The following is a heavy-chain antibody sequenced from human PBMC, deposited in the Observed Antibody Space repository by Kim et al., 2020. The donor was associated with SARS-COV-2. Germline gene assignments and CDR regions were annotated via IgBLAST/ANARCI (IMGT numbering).Heavy chain of an antibody. J-gene: IGHJ6*02. D-gene: IGHD2-21*01. Sequence: GGSLRLSCAVSGFTSNTYAMSWVRQAPGKELEWVSGISGSGRSTYYADSVKGRFTISRDNSKNTLYLQMNSLRAEDTAVYFCAKHVGGDSVYSGMDVWGQGTTVTVSS. CDR2: ISGSGRST. CDR1: GFTSNTYA. CDR3: AKHVGGDSVYSGMDV. V-gene: IGHV3-23*01.